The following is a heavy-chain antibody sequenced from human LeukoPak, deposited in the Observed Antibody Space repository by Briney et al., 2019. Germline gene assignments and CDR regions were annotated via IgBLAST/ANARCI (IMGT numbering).Heavy chain of an antibody. Sequence: PGRSLTLSCAASGFTFSSYWMHWVRQDPGKGLLWVSRIDTYGTVTDYADSVKGRFTISRDNAKNTLYLQMNSLRAEDTAVYYCARPPNPIDSSGYYWGQGTLVTVSS. J-gene: IGHJ4*02. CDR1: GFTFSSYW. V-gene: IGHV3-74*01. CDR3: ARPPNPIDSSGYY. CDR2: IDTYGTVT. D-gene: IGHD3-22*01.